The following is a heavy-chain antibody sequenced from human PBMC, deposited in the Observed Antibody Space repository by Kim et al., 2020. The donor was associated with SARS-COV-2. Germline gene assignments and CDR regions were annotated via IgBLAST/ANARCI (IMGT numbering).Heavy chain of an antibody. Sequence: ASVKVSCKASGYTFTSYGISWVRQAPGQGLEWMGWISAYNGNTNYAQKLQGRVTMTTDTSTSTAYMELRSLRSDDTAVYYCAISRSPATSSWYDTPFDYWGQGTLVTVSS. CDR3: AISRSPATSSWYDTPFDY. CDR1: GYTFTSYG. V-gene: IGHV1-18*01. J-gene: IGHJ4*02. D-gene: IGHD6-13*01. CDR2: ISAYNGNT.